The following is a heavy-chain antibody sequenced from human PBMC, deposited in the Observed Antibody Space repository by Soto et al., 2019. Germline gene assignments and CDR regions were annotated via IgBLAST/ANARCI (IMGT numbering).Heavy chain of an antibody. D-gene: IGHD4-17*01. J-gene: IGHJ4*02. V-gene: IGHV1-18*04. CDR3: ARTAVVNSLDY. Sequence: QVQLVQSGPEVKKPGASVKVSCKASGYYFTTYNISWVRQAPGQGFEWMGRISSYNGNTDYAQNFQSRLLMTTETSTTTAYMELTSLTYDDAAVYYCARTAVVNSLDYWGQGTLVSISS. CDR1: GYYFTTYN. CDR2: ISSYNGNT.